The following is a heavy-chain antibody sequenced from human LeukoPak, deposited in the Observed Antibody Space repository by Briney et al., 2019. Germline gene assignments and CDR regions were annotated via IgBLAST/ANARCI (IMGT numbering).Heavy chain of an antibody. CDR1: GFTFSSYA. Sequence: PGGSLRLSCAASGFTFSSYAMSWVRQAPGKGLEWVSAISGSGGSTYYADSVKGRFTISRDNSKNTLYRQMNSLRAKDTAVYYCAKDLTPGATRLAAMETHAFDIWGQGTMVTVSS. CDR2: ISGSGGST. D-gene: IGHD5-12*01. J-gene: IGHJ3*02. CDR3: AKDLTPGATRLAAMETHAFDI. V-gene: IGHV3-23*01.